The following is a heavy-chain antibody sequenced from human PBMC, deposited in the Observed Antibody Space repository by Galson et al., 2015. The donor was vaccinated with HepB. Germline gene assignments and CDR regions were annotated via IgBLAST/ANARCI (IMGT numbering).Heavy chain of an antibody. Sequence: CAISGDSVSSNSAAWNWIRQSSSRGLEWLGRTYYRSKWYNEYAVSVKSRIDINPDTSKNQFSLRLDSVTPEDTAIYYCATRCSDSWGQGTLVTVSS. CDR3: ATRCSDS. V-gene: IGHV6-1*01. J-gene: IGHJ4*02. CDR2: TYYRSKWYN. CDR1: GDSVSSNSAA. D-gene: IGHD2-21*01.